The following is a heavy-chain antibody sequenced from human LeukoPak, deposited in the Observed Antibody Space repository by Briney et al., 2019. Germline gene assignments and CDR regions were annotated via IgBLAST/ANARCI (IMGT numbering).Heavy chain of an antibody. CDR1: GYTFTGYY. J-gene: IGHJ4*02. D-gene: IGHD6-13*01. CDR2: INPNSGGT. CDR3: AMSALTAGHWYFDY. Sequence: GASVKVSCKASGYTFTGYYMHWVRQAPGQGLEWMGWINPNSGGTNYAQKFQGRVTMTRDTSISTAYMELSRLRSDDTAVYYCAMSALTAGHWYFDYWGQGTLVTVSS. V-gene: IGHV1-2*02.